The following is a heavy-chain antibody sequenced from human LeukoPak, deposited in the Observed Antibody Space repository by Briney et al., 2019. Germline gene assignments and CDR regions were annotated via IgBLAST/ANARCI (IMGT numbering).Heavy chain of an antibody. J-gene: IGHJ4*02. Sequence: PGGSLRLSCAASGFTFSSYEMNWVRQAPGKGLEWVSYISSSGSTIYYADSVKGRFTISRDNSKNTLYLQMNSLRAEDTAVYYCAKDYSGSHHFDCWGQGTLVTVSS. V-gene: IGHV3-48*03. D-gene: IGHD1-26*01. CDR2: ISSSGSTI. CDR1: GFTFSSYE. CDR3: AKDYSGSHHFDC.